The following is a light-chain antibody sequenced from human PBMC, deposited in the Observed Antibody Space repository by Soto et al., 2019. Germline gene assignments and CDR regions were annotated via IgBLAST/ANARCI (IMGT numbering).Light chain of an antibody. CDR3: QQSNTFPLT. CDR1: QNVGNW. CDR2: AAS. J-gene: IGKJ4*01. Sequence: DIQMTQSPASVSASVGDRVTISCRASQNVGNWLAWYQQTPGKAPKLLIYAASSLQTGVPSRFSGGGSGTDFTLTISSLQPEDFATYYCQQSNTFPLTCGGGTKVEIK. V-gene: IGKV1-12*01.